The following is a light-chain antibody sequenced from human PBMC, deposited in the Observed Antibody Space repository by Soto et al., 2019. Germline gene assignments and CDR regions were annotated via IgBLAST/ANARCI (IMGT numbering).Light chain of an antibody. V-gene: IGLV2-14*01. Sequence: QSALTQPASVSGSPGQSITISCTGTSSDVGGYTYVSWYQQHPDKAPKLMIYEVSNRPSGVSHRFSGSKSGNTASLTISGLQAEDEADYYCSSYTSSSTRVFGTGTKVTVL. CDR1: SSDVGGYTY. CDR2: EVS. CDR3: SSYTSSSTRV. J-gene: IGLJ1*01.